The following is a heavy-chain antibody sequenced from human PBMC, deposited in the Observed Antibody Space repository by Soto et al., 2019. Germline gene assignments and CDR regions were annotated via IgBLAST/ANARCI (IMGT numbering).Heavy chain of an antibody. V-gene: IGHV4-59*08. J-gene: IGHJ4*02. CDR3: VAATLLGTFEY. Sequence: SETLSLTCTVSGGSISSYYWSWIRQPPGKGLEWIGYIYYSGSTNYNPSLKSRVTISVDTSKNQFSLKLSSVTAADTAVYYCVAATLLGTFEYWGQGTLVTVSS. D-gene: IGHD2-15*01. CDR1: GGSISSYY. CDR2: IYYSGST.